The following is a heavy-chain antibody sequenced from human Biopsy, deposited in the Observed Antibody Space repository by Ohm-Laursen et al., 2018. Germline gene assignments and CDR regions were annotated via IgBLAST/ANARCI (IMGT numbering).Heavy chain of an antibody. V-gene: IGHV1-2*02. Sequence: VASVKVSCKASSYTFTDYNIHWMRQAPGQGLEWLGYINCKTGATNYAQKFQGTVTMTRDTSISTAYLALGSLRSADTAIYYCARDPLNGHKHFDYWARDPWSPSPQ. CDR3: ARDPLNGHKHFDY. J-gene: IGHJ4*02. CDR1: SYTFTDYN. D-gene: IGHD2-8*01. CDR2: INCKTGAT.